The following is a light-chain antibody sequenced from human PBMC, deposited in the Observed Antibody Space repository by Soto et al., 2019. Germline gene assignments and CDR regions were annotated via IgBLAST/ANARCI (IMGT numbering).Light chain of an antibody. CDR3: AVWDNSRSGWL. Sequence: QSVVTQPPSASGTPGQRVTISCSGSNSNIGRDFVSWYQQLPGAAPKLLIYSTDQRPSGVPARFSGSKSGTSASLAISGLRSEDEADYYCAVWDNSRSGWLFGGGTKLTVL. CDR2: STD. CDR1: NSNIGRDF. J-gene: IGLJ3*02. V-gene: IGLV1-47*02.